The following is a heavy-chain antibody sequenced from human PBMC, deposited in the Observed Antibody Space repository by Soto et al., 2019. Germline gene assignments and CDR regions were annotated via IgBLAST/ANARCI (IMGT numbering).Heavy chain of an antibody. V-gene: IGHV3-33*01. CDR3: ARDGQQLAPYAMDV. CDR2: IWYDGSQT. Sequence: QVHLVESGGGVVQPGRSLRLSCAASGFIFKHHAMHWVRQAAGKGLEWVAQIWYDGSQTYYTDSVNGRFTISRENLKDMVYLQMDSLRAEDTAVYYCARDGQQLAPYAMDVWGQGTTVTVS. D-gene: IGHD1-1*01. CDR1: GFIFKHHA. J-gene: IGHJ6*02.